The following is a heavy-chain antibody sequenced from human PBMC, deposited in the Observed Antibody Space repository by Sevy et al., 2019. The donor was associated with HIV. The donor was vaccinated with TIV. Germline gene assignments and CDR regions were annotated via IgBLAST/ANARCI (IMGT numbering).Heavy chain of an antibody. J-gene: IGHJ4*02. Sequence: ASVKVSCKASAYTFTGHYMHWVRQAPGQGLECMGWINPNSGGTIYAQKFQGRVTMTRDTSISTAYMELSRLRSDDTAVYYCARGGVVVEPAARGYFDYWGQGTLVTVSS. CDR2: INPNSGGT. D-gene: IGHD2-2*01. CDR3: ARGGVVVEPAARGYFDY. CDR1: AYTFTGHY. V-gene: IGHV1-2*02.